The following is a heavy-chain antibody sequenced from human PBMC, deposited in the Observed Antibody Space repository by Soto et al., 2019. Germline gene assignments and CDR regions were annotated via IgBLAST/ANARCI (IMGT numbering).Heavy chain of an antibody. D-gene: IGHD2-21*02. V-gene: IGHV3-74*01. CDR2: INSDGSST. CDR3: ESRVVVTAKGAFDI. CDR1: GFTFSSYW. J-gene: IGHJ3*02. Sequence: EVQLVESGGGLVQPGGSLRLSCAASGFTFSSYWMHWVRQAPGKGLVWVSRINSDGSSTSYADSVKGRFTISRDNAKNTLYLQMNSLRAEDTAVYYCESRVVVTAKGAFDIWGQGTMVTVSS.